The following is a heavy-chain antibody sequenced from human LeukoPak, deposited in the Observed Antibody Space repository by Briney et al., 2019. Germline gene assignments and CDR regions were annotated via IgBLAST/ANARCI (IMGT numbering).Heavy chain of an antibody. V-gene: IGHV3-74*01. CDR1: EFTFSSYW. Sequence: GGSLRLSCVASEFTFSSYWMYWVRQAPGKGLVCVSRMNGDGSTISYADSVKGRFTISRDNAKNTLFLQMNSLRAEDTAVYYCAKGSRYHYDSSGYLQVDGWGKGTTVTVSS. D-gene: IGHD3-22*01. J-gene: IGHJ6*04. CDR2: MNGDGSTI. CDR3: AKGSRYHYDSSGYLQVDG.